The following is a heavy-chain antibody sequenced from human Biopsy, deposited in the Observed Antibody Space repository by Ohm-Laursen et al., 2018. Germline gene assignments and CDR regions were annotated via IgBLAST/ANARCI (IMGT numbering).Heavy chain of an antibody. Sequence: SQTLSLTCTVSVGSISGSSWSWIRQAPGRGLEWVGYISYSGSTSNNPSLKSRITISVDTSKNQISLKVTSATAADTAVYYCAKHGSGWTGDDALHIWGQGTMVTVSS. CDR1: VGSISGSS. J-gene: IGHJ3*02. CDR2: ISYSGST. V-gene: IGHV4-59*08. D-gene: IGHD6-19*01. CDR3: AKHGSGWTGDDALHI.